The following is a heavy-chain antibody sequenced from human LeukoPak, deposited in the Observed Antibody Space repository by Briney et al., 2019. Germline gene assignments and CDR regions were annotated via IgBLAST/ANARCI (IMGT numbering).Heavy chain of an antibody. CDR2: IWYDGSTK. Sequence: GGSLRLSCAASGFSFSTSGMHWVRQAPGKGLEWVAVIWYDGSTKYYTDSVKGRFTISRDNSKNTLYLQMNSLRAEDTAVYYCARDSSSASTRFDYWGQGTLVTVSS. V-gene: IGHV3-33*01. CDR3: ARDSSSASTRFDY. D-gene: IGHD6-19*01. J-gene: IGHJ4*02. CDR1: GFSFSTSG.